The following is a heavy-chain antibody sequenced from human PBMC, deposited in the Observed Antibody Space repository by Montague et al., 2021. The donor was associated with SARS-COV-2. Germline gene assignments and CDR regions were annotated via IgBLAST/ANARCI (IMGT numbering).Heavy chain of an antibody. CDR2: ISHSGSA. Sequence: SETLSLTCAVYGGSFSDYKWTWIRQSPGKGLEWLGQISHSGSANYNPSLKSRVTISVDTAKNQFSLKLTSANVADTAVYYCTRGAPGYWGQGTLVTVSS. J-gene: IGHJ4*02. CDR3: TRGAPGY. CDR1: GGSFSDYK. V-gene: IGHV4-34*01.